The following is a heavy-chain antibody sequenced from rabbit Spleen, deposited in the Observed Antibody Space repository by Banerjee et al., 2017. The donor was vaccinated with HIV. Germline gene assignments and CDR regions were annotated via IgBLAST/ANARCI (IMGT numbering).Heavy chain of an antibody. J-gene: IGHJ6*01. CDR3: ARDTGSSFSSYGMDL. CDR1: GFSFSSDYD. D-gene: IGHD8-1*01. Sequence: QEQLVESGGGLVQPEGSLTLTCTASGFSFSSDYDMCWVRQAPGKGLEWMSCVAGGSSGVSYSATWAKGRFTCSKTSSTTVTLQMTSLTVADTATYFCARDTGSSFSSYGMDLWGPGTLVTVS. CDR2: VAGGSSGVS. V-gene: IGHV1S45*01.